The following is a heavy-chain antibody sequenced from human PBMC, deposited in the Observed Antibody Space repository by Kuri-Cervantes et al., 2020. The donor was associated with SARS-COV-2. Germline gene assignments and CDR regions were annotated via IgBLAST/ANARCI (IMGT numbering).Heavy chain of an antibody. V-gene: IGHV1-2*02. CDR1: GYTFTGYY. J-gene: IGHJ5*02. CDR2: INPNSGGT. CDR3: AILYWNDGNWFDP. Sequence: ASVKVSCKAPGYTFTGYYMHWVRQAPGQGLKWMGWINPNSGGTNYAQKFQGRVTMTRDTSISTAYMELSRLRSDDTAVYYCAILYWNDGNWFDPWGQGTLVTVSS. D-gene: IGHD1-1*01.